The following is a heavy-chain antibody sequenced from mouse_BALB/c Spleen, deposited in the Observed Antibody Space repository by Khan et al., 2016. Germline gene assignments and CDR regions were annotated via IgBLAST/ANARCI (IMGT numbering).Heavy chain of an antibody. Sequence: EVELVESGGGLVQPGGSRKLSCAASGFTFSRFGMHWVRQAPEKGLEWVAYISSGSSTIYYADTLKGRFTISRDNPKNALFLQMTSLRSEDTAMYCCARVDYWGQGTTLTVSS. CDR1: GFTFSRFG. CDR2: ISSGSSTI. CDR3: ARVDY. V-gene: IGHV5-17*02. J-gene: IGHJ2*01.